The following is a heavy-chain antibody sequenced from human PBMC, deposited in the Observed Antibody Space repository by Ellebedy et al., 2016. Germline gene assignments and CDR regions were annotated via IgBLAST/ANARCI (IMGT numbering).Heavy chain of an antibody. Sequence: GESLKISCAASGFTFSIYWMTWVRQVPRKGLEWVSVISGNGGDTHYADSVRGRFTVSRDNPKNTVYLQMDSLRGDDTAVYYCASTRGFCSSSSCYSYYGLDVWGQGTTVTVS. V-gene: IGHV3-23*01. D-gene: IGHD2-2*02. CDR3: ASTRGFCSSSSCYSYYGLDV. J-gene: IGHJ6*02. CDR2: ISGNGGDT. CDR1: GFTFSIYW.